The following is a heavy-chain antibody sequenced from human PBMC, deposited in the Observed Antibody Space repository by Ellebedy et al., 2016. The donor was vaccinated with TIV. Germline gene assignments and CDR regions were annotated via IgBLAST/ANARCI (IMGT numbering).Heavy chain of an antibody. CDR2: ISSSSSAL. CDR3: ARAGGGFLEWLSQDYFDY. D-gene: IGHD3-3*01. Sequence: GESLKISCVASGFTFSTYSMNWVRQAPGKGLEWVSYISSSSSALYYADFVKGRFTISRDNAKNSLYLQMNSLRAEDTAVYNCARAGGGFLEWLSQDYFDYWGQGTLVTVSS. J-gene: IGHJ4*02. CDR1: GFTFSTYS. V-gene: IGHV3-48*01.